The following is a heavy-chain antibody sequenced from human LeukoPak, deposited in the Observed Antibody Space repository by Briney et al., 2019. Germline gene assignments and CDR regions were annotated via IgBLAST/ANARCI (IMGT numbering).Heavy chain of an antibody. V-gene: IGHV1-8*02. CDR2: MNPNSGNT. CDR1: GYTFTGYY. Sequence: ASVKVSCKASGYTFTGYYMHWVRQAPGQGLEWMGWMNPNSGNTGYAQKFQGRVTMTRNTSISTAYMELSSLRSEDTAVYYCARGDPFDYWGQGTLVTVSS. J-gene: IGHJ4*02. CDR3: ARGDPFDY.